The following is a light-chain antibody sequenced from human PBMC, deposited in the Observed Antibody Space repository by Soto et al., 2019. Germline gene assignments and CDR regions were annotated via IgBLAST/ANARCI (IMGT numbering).Light chain of an antibody. CDR3: KQYNSYSPIS. Sequence: DIQMTQSPSTLPASVGDRVTITCRANQSISTWLAWYQQKPGKAPSLLIYMASCLEAGFPCRFSGWGSGTEFSLTISFLHPDDFATYNCKQYNSYSPISFGGGAKG. CDR1: QSISTW. V-gene: IGKV1-5*03. J-gene: IGKJ4*01. CDR2: MAS.